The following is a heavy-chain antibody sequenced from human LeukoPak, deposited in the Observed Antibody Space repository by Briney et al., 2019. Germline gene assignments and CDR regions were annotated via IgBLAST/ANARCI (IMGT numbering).Heavy chain of an antibody. CDR3: ARGRYYPDNLRGKSLPDY. D-gene: IGHD1-26*01. CDR2: ISTTSSYI. CDR1: GFTFSIYS. Sequence: PGGSLRLSCVASGFTFSIYSMNWVRQAPGKGLEWVSSISTTSSYIYYADSVKGRFTISRDSAKTSLYLQMNSLRADDTAVYYCARGRYYPDNLRGKSLPDYWGQGTLVTVSS. V-gene: IGHV3-21*01. J-gene: IGHJ4*02.